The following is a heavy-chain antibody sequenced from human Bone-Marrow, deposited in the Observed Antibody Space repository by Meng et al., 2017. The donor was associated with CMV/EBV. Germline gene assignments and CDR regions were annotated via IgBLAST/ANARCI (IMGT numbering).Heavy chain of an antibody. CDR1: GFTFSDYY. Sequence: GESLKISCAASGFTFSDYYMSWIRQAPGKGLEWVSYISSSGSTIYYADSVKGRFTISRDNAKNSLYLQMNSLRAEDTAVYYCAREEGYCSSTSCYSTFDYWGQGTLVT. V-gene: IGHV3-11*04. CDR3: AREEGYCSSTSCYSTFDY. J-gene: IGHJ4*02. D-gene: IGHD2-2*01. CDR2: ISSSGSTI.